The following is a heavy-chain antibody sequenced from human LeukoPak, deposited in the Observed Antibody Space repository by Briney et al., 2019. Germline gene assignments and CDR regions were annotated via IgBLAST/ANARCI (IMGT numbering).Heavy chain of an antibody. CDR2: ISGSGGST. Sequence: GGSLRLSCAASGFTFSSYAMSWVRQAPGKGLEWVSAISGSGGSTYYADSVKGRFTISRDNSKNTLYLQMNSLRAEDTAVYYCAKLNYVWGSYPPVGYFDYWGQGTLVTVSS. V-gene: IGHV3-23*01. D-gene: IGHD3-16*02. J-gene: IGHJ4*02. CDR3: AKLNYVWGSYPPVGYFDY. CDR1: GFTFSSYA.